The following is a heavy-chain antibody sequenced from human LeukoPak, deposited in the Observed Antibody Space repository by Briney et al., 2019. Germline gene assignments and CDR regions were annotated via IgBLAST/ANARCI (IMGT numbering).Heavy chain of an antibody. Sequence: SETLSLTCAVYGGSFSGYYWSWIRQPPGKGLEWIGEINHSGSTNYNPSLKSRVTISVDTSKNQFSLKLSSVTAADTAVYYCARIPFYDYVWGSYRYKWYFDYWGQGTLVTVSS. D-gene: IGHD3-16*02. V-gene: IGHV4-34*01. CDR2: INHSGST. CDR1: GGSFSGYY. CDR3: ARIPFYDYVWGSYRYKWYFDY. J-gene: IGHJ4*02.